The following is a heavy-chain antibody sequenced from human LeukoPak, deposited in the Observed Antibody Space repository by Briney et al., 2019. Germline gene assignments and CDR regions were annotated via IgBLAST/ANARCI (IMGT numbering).Heavy chain of an antibody. CDR1: GFTFSNAW. D-gene: IGHD3-10*01. V-gene: IGHV3-15*01. CDR2: IKSKTDGGTT. CDR3: TGQSVRGVKYYFDY. J-gene: IGHJ4*02. Sequence: GGSLRLSCAASGFTFSNAWMSWVRQAPGKGLEWVGRIKSKTDGGTTDYAAPMKGRFTISRDDSKNTLYLQMNSLKTEDTAVYYCTGQSVRGVKYYFDYWGQGTLVTVSS.